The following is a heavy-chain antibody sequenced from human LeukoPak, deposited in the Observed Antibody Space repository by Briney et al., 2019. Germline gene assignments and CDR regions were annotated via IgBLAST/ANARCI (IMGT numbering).Heavy chain of an antibody. D-gene: IGHD2-15*01. CDR3: AKGVGYCSGGSCQQFDY. CDR2: ISGSGGST. CDR1: GFTFSSYG. J-gene: IGHJ4*02. Sequence: GGTLRLSCAASGFTFSSYGMSWVRQAPGKGLEWVSAISGSGGSTYYADSVKGRITISRDNSKNTLYLQMNSLRAEDTAVYYCAKGVGYCSGGSCQQFDYWGQGTLVTVSS. V-gene: IGHV3-23*01.